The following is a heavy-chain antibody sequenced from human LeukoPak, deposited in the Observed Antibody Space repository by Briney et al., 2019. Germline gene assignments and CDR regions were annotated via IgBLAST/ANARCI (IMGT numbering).Heavy chain of an antibody. Sequence: TGESLKISCKGSGYSFTSYWIGWVRQMHGKGLEWMGIIYPGDSDPRYSPSFQGQVTISADKSISTAYLQWSSLKASDTAMYYCARRRQQLVPDAFDIWGQGTMVTVSS. CDR2: IYPGDSDP. CDR1: GYSFTSYW. CDR3: ARRRQQLVPDAFDI. J-gene: IGHJ3*02. D-gene: IGHD6-13*01. V-gene: IGHV5-51*01.